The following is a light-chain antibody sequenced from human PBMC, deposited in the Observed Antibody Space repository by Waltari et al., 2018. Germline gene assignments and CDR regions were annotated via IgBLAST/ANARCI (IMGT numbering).Light chain of an antibody. CDR3: QQYCTTPT. CDR1: QSVLYRSNNKEF. Sequence: DIVMTQFPDSLAVSLGERATINCKSSQSVLYRSNNKEFLAWYQQKPGQPAKLLISWASTRASGVPDRFSGSGSGTDFTLTSSSLQAEDVAVYYCQQYCTTPTFGQGTKVEIK. J-gene: IGKJ1*01. CDR2: WAS. V-gene: IGKV4-1*01.